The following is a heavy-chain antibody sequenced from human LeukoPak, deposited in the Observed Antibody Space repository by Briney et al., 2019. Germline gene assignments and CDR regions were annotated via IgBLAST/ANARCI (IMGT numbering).Heavy chain of an antibody. CDR1: GFTLSSYW. CDR2: IKEDGSEK. CDR3: ARDWLAGVPFDAFDL. J-gene: IGHJ3*01. D-gene: IGHD3-10*01. Sequence: GGSLRLSCAASGFTLSSYWMSWVRQAPGKGLEWVANIKEDGSEKYYVDSVKGRFTISRDNAKNSLYLHMNSLTAEDTAMYYCARDWLAGVPFDAFDLWGQGTMVTVSS. V-gene: IGHV3-7*01.